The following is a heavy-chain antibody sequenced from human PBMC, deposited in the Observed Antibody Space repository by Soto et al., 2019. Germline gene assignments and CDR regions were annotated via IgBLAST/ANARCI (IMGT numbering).Heavy chain of an antibody. V-gene: IGHV3-53*04. Sequence: EVQLVESGGGLVQPGGSLRLSCAASGFTVSSNYMSWVRQAPGKGLEWVSVIYSGGSTYYADSVKGRFTISRHNSKTTLYFPMNSLRAEDTAVYYCAATRLGYWGQGTLVTVSS. D-gene: IGHD5-12*01. CDR2: IYSGGST. CDR3: AATRLGY. J-gene: IGHJ4*02. CDR1: GFTVSSNY.